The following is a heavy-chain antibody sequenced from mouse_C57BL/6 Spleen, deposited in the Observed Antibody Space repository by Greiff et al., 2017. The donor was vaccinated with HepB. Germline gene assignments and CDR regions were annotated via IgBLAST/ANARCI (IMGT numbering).Heavy chain of an antibody. CDR1: GYAFSSYW. Sequence: VQLQQSGAELVKPGASVKISCKASGYAFSSYWMNWVKQRPGKGLEWIGQIYPGDGDTNYNGKFKGKATLTADKSSSTAYMQLSSLTSEDSAVYFCARDDYDGGYFDYWGQGTTLTVSS. V-gene: IGHV1-80*01. CDR3: ARDDYDGGYFDY. J-gene: IGHJ2*01. D-gene: IGHD2-4*01. CDR2: IYPGDGDT.